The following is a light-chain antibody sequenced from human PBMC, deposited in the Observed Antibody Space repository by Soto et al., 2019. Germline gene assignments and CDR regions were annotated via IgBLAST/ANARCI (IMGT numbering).Light chain of an antibody. J-gene: IGLJ1*01. CDR3: QSYDDSLSVHYV. V-gene: IGLV1-40*01. Sequence: QSVLTQPPSVSGAPGQRVPISCTGSSSNIGSTYDVEWYQQLPGTAPKLLIHGNTDRPSGVPDRFSGSKSGTSASLAITWLQADDEADYYCQSYDDSLSVHYVFGTETKVTVL. CDR1: SSNIGSTYD. CDR2: GNT.